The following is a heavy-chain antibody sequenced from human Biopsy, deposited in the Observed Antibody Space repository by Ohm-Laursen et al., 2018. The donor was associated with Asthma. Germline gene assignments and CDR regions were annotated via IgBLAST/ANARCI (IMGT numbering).Heavy chain of an antibody. J-gene: IGHJ4*02. CDR3: ARAQDYYDSRGYYRSFDY. D-gene: IGHD3-22*01. Sequence: TLSLTCAVSYGSITSGGYYWTWIRQHPGKGLEWIGFIYYSGSTYYNPSLKSRVSISIDTSKNQFSLKLSSVTAADTAVYYCARAQDYYDSRGYYRSFDYWGQGTLLTVSS. CDR1: YGSITSGGYY. V-gene: IGHV4-31*11. CDR2: IYYSGST.